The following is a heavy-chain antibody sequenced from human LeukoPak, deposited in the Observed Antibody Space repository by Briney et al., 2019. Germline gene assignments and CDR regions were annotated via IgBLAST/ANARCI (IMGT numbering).Heavy chain of an antibody. V-gene: IGHV4-4*07. CDR1: GGSISSYY. CDR2: IYTSGST. J-gene: IGHJ1*01. D-gene: IGHD3-9*01. CDR3: ARDQSPHYDILTGYYHPGYFQH. Sequence: SSETLSLTCTVSGGSISSYYWSWIRQPARKGLEWIGRIYTSGSTNYNPSLKSRVTMSVDTSKNQFSPKLSSVTAADTAVYYCARDQSPHYDILTGYYHPGYFQHWGQGTLVTVSS.